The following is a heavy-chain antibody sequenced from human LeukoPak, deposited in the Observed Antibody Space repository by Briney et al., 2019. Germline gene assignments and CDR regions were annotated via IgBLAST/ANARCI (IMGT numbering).Heavy chain of an antibody. V-gene: IGHV3-23*01. CDR1: GFAFRIYA. CDR3: VRDTSGRPGGNIFDI. J-gene: IGHJ3*02. CDR2: VTASGDST. Sequence: GGSLRLSCAASGFAFRIYAMSWVRQTPGKGLEWISAVTASGDSTYYADSVKGRLTISRDNSKNTLHLQMNSLRDEDTAVYYGVRDTSGRPGGNIFDIWGQGTMVTVSS. D-gene: IGHD5-12*01.